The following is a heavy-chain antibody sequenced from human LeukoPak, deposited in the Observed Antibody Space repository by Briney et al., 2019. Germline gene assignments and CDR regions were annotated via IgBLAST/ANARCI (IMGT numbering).Heavy chain of an antibody. Sequence: SVKVSCKASGGTFSSYAISWVRQAPGQGLEWMGGIIPIFGTANYAQKFQGRVTITADESTSTAYMELSSLRSEDTAVYYCALCTLPHQLPFSCYYYYYMDVWGKGTTVTISS. CDR2: IIPIFGTA. V-gene: IGHV1-69*13. CDR3: ALCTLPHQLPFSCYYYYYMDV. J-gene: IGHJ6*03. CDR1: GGTFSSYA. D-gene: IGHD2-2*01.